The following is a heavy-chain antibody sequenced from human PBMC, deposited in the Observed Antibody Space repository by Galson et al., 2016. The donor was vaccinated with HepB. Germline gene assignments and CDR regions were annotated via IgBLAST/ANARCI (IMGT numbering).Heavy chain of an antibody. J-gene: IGHJ2*01. V-gene: IGHV3-7*01. CDR2: IKEDGSEK. CDR3: AGSSSWIWWYFDL. Sequence: SLRLSCAASGFIFSSNWMNWVRQAPGKGLEWVANIKEDGSEKYYVDSVKGRFTISRDNAKNSLYLQMNSLRAEDTAVYYCAGSSSWIWWYFDLWGRGTLVTVSS. D-gene: IGHD6-13*01. CDR1: GFIFSSNW.